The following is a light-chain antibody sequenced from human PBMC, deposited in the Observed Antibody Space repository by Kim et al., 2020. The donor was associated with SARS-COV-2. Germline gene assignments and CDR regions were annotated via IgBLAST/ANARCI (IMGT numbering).Light chain of an antibody. Sequence: PGQTSTMTCDGDALEMKYAFWYQQKPGQAPVLVIDNNNNRPSAILKSFSGYSSGTMATFTISGGQAEDEADYYCYSTDSSGKHVVFGGGTQLTVL. CDR1: ALEMKY. CDR3: YSTDSSGKHVV. V-gene: IGLV3-10*01. J-gene: IGLJ2*01. CDR2: NNN.